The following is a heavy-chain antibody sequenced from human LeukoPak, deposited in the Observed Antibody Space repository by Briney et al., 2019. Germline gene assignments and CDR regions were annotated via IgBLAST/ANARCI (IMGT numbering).Heavy chain of an antibody. CDR2: VSYTGRT. D-gene: IGHD3-22*01. CDR1: GGSISHNY. J-gene: IGHJ3*02. V-gene: IGHV4-59*01. Sequence: AETLSLTCSVSGGSISHNYWTWIRQSPGKGLEYLGHVSYTGRTRYNPSLQSRLTMSLDTSKNHFSLQLTSVTAADTAVYYCARLLDYDNSGAPDIFDIWGQGTILTVSS. CDR3: ARLLDYDNSGAPDIFDI.